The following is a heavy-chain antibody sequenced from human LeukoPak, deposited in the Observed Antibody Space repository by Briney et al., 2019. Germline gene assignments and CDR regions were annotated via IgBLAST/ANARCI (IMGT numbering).Heavy chain of an antibody. J-gene: IGHJ4*02. CDR3: ARDPVAGTSGDY. Sequence: ASVKVSCKASGYTSTGYYMHWVRQAPGQGLEWMGWINPNSGGTNYAQKFQGRVTMTRDTSISTAYMEPSRLGSDDTAVYYCARDPVAGTSGDYWGQGTLVTVSS. V-gene: IGHV1-2*02. CDR1: GYTSTGYY. D-gene: IGHD1-14*01. CDR2: INPNSGGT.